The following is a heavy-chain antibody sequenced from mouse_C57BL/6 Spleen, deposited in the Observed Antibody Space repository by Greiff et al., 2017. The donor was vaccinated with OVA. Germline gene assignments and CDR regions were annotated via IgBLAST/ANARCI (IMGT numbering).Heavy chain of an antibody. Sequence: EVKLMESGGDLVKPGGSLKLSCAASGFTFSSYGMSWVRQTPDKRLEWVATISSGGSYTYYPDSVKGRFTISRDNAKNTLYLQMSSLKSEDTAMYYCARRDWDGDYFDYWGQGTTLTVSS. CDR2: ISSGGSYT. CDR3: ARRDWDGDYFDY. D-gene: IGHD4-1*01. J-gene: IGHJ2*01. V-gene: IGHV5-6*02. CDR1: GFTFSSYG.